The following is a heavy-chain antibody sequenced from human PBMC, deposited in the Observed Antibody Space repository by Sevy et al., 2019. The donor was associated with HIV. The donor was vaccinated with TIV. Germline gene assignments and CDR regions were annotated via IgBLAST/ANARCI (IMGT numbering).Heavy chain of an antibody. Sequence: GGSLRLSCAASGFTFSSYAMHWVRQAPGKGLEWVAVISYDGSNKYYADSGKGRFTISRDNSKNTLYLQMNSLRAEDTAVYYCAREGRYCSGGSCYPDYYYYGMDVWGQGTTVTVSS. D-gene: IGHD2-15*01. V-gene: IGHV3-30-3*01. CDR2: ISYDGSNK. J-gene: IGHJ6*02. CDR3: AREGRYCSGGSCYPDYYYYGMDV. CDR1: GFTFSSYA.